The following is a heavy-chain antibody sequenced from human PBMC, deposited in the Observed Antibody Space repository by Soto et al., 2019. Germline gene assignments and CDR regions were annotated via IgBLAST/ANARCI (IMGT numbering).Heavy chain of an antibody. V-gene: IGHV1-69*01. CDR2: IIPIFGTA. CDR3: ARGTVTTAPYYYYGTDV. Sequence: QVQLVQSGAEVKKPGSSVKVSCKASGGTFSSYAISWVRQAPGQGLEWMGGIIPIFGTANYAQKFQGRVTITADESTSTAYMERSSLRSEDTAVYYCARGTVTTAPYYYYGTDVWGQGTTVTVSS. CDR1: GGTFSSYA. J-gene: IGHJ6*02. D-gene: IGHD4-17*01.